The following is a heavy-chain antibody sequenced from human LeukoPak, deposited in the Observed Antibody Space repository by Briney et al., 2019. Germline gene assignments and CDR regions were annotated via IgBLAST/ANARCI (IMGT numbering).Heavy chain of an antibody. V-gene: IGHV1-8*03. CDR1: GYTFTSYD. Sequence: ASVKVSCKASGYTFTSYDINWVRQATGQGLEWMGWMNPNSGNTGYAQKFQGRVTITMDPSISTAYMELSSLRSEDTAVYYCALISYCTSVTCYFLDYWGQGTLVTVSS. D-gene: IGHD2-2*01. CDR2: MNPNSGNT. CDR3: ALISYCTSVTCYFLDY. J-gene: IGHJ4*02.